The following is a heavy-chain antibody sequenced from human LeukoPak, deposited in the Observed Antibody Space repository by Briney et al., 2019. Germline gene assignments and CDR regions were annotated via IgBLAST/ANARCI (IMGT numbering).Heavy chain of an antibody. V-gene: IGHV4-4*07. CDR2: IYTSGST. CDR1: GGSISSYY. J-gene: IGHJ1*01. CDR3: ALQWLGYFQH. Sequence: SETLSLTCTVSGGSISSYYWSWIRQPAGKGLEWIWRIYTSGSTNYNPSLKSRVRMSVDTAKDQFARRLSSVTAAYTAVYCCALQWLGYFQHWGEGTLVTVSS. D-gene: IGHD6-19*01.